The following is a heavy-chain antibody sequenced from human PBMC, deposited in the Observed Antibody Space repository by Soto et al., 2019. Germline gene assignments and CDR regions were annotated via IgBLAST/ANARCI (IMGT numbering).Heavy chain of an antibody. CDR3: AXIRARITDSYYYYGMDV. Sequence: SLTLSLTCAISGDSVSSNSAAWNWIRQSPSRGLEWLGRTYYRSKWYNDYAVSVKSRITINLDTSKNQFSLQLNSVTPEDTAVYYCAXIRARITDSYYYYGMDVWGQGTTVTVSS. CDR1: GDSVSSNSAA. V-gene: IGHV6-1*01. D-gene: IGHD3-3*01. CDR2: TYYRSKWYN. J-gene: IGHJ6*02.